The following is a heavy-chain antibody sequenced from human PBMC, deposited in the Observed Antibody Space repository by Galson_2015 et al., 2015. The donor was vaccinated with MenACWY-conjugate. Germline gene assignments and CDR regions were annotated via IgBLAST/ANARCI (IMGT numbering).Heavy chain of an antibody. CDR1: GYPFTAYF. J-gene: IGHJ4*02. CDR3: TRDRHPPSAPFAY. V-gene: IGHV1-2*02. CDR2: IDPKSGGA. D-gene: IGHD2-2*01. Sequence: SVKVSCKASGYPFTAYFIHWVRQAPGQGLQWMGWIDPKSGGANYAQNFQVRVTMTRDTSISTAYMDLSSLRSDGTAVYYCTRDRHPPSAPFAYWGQGTLVTVSS.